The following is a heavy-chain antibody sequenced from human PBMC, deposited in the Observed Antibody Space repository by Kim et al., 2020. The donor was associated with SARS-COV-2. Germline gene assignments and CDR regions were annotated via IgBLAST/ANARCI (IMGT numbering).Heavy chain of an antibody. D-gene: IGHD3-10*01. V-gene: IGHV1-3*01. Sequence: SPAFQGRVTITRDRAATTAYMELSSLTSKDTAVYYCAREGSGSYNWFDPWGQGTLVTVSS. J-gene: IGHJ5*02. CDR3: AREGSGSYNWFDP.